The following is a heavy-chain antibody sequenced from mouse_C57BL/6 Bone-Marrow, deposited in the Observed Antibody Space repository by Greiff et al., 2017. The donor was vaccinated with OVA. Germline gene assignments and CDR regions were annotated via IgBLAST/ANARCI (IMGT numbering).Heavy chain of an antibody. CDR1: GFTFSDYG. Sequence: EVQLVESGGGLVQPGGSLKLSCAASGFTFSDYGMAWVRQAPRKGPEWVAFISNLAYSIYYADTVTGRFTISRENAKNTLDLEMSSLRSEDTAMYYCARFPYYYGSSMSYWYFDVWGTGTTVTVSS. V-gene: IGHV5-15*01. D-gene: IGHD1-1*01. CDR2: ISNLAYSI. J-gene: IGHJ1*03. CDR3: ARFPYYYGSSMSYWYFDV.